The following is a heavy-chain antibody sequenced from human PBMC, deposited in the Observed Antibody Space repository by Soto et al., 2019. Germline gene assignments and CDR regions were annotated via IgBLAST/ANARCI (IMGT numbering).Heavy chain of an antibody. J-gene: IGHJ4*02. CDR2: INHSGST. V-gene: IGHV4-34*01. Sequence: WCWTRQPPGKEMEWIGEINHSGSTNYNPSLKSRVTISVDTSKNQFSLKLSSVTAADTAVYSCATKAAAGHFDDWGQGTLDT. CDR3: ATKAAAGHFDD.